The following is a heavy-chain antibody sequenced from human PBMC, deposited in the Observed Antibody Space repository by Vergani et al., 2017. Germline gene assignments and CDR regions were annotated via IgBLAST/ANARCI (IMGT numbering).Heavy chain of an antibody. D-gene: IGHD2-2*01. CDR1: GGSISSYY. J-gene: IGHJ3*01. CDR2: ICMNGNT. CDR3: ARMTHCSGTTCPGAFDL. Sequence: QVQLQESGPGLVKPSETLSLTCTVSGGSISSYYWSWIRQPAGKGLEWIGRICMNGNTNYNPSLKSRVAVSVDTSKNQFSLKLTSVTAADTAIYYCARMTHCSGTTCPGAFDLWGQGTMVTVSA. V-gene: IGHV4-4*07.